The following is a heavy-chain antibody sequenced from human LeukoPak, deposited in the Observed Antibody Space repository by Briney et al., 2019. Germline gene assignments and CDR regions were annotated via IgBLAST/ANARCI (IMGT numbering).Heavy chain of an antibody. V-gene: IGHV3-74*01. CDR3: ARDLGLRGST. CDR2: MYGDMRNI. J-gene: IGHJ5*02. CDR1: GLTFSNSW. Sequence: GGSLRLSCEASGLTFSNSWMHWVRQVPGKGLVWVSRMYGDMRNISYADSVKGRFTISRDNAKNTVYLQMNSLRGEDTAVYYCARDLGLRGSTWGQGTLVTVSS. D-gene: IGHD5-12*01.